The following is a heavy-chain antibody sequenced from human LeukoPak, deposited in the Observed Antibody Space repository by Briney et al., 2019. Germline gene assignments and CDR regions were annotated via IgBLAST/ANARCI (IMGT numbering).Heavy chain of an antibody. CDR2: IYYSGSP. CDR1: GGSISSYY. Sequence: SETLSLTCTVSGGSISSYYWSWIRQPPGKGLEWIGYIYYSGSPNYNPSLKSRVTISVDTSKNLFSLKLSSVTAADTAVYYCARVSAAIRYYYCYGMYVWGQGTTVTVSS. V-gene: IGHV4-59*01. D-gene: IGHD2-2*02. J-gene: IGHJ6*02. CDR3: ARVSAAIRYYYCYGMYV.